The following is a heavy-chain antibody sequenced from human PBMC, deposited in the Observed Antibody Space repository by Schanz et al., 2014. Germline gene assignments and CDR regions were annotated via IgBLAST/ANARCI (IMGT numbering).Heavy chain of an antibody. J-gene: IGHJ6*02. Sequence: QVQLVQSGAEVKKPGVSVKVSCKASGYTFTSYGITWVRQAPGQGLEWMGWISAYNGHTTYAQKFQGRVTMTTDTSTSTAYMELRSLISDDTAVYYCVRDAGWAFGDYHGMDVWGQGTSVTGSS. CDR3: VRDAGWAFGDYHGMDV. CDR1: GYTFTSYG. D-gene: IGHD3-10*01. V-gene: IGHV1-18*01. CDR2: ISAYNGHT.